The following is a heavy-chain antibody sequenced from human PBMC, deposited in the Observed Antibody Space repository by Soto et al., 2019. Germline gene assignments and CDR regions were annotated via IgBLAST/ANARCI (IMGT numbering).Heavy chain of an antibody. CDR2: INHSGST. V-gene: IGHV4-34*01. D-gene: IGHD2-2*01. CDR3: ARGGVVEVVVPAAWGQRIRFDP. J-gene: IGHJ5*02. Sequence: SETLSLTCAVYGGSFSGYYWSWIRQPPGKGLEWIGEINHSGSTNYNPSLKSRVTISVDTSKNQFSLKLSSVTAADTAVYYCARGGVVEVVVPAAWGQRIRFDPWGQGALVTVSS. CDR1: GGSFSGYY.